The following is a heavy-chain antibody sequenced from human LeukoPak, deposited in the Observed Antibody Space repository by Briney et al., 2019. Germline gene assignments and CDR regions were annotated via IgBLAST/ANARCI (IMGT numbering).Heavy chain of an antibody. J-gene: IGHJ4*02. V-gene: IGHV1-58*02. CDR3: VAGIDTRGYSMIV. Sequence: SVKVSCKASGFTFTRSAMQWVRQARGQRLEWIGWIVVGSDNTNYAQKFQERVTITRDMSTSTAYMELGSLRSGDTAVYYCVAGIDTRGYSMIVWGQGTLVTVSS. CDR1: GFTFTRSA. D-gene: IGHD3-22*01. CDR2: IVVGSDNT.